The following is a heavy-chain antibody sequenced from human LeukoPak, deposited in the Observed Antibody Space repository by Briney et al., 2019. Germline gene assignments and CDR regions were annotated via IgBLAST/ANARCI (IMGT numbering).Heavy chain of an antibody. CDR2: ISSSSSYI. D-gene: IGHD6-13*01. Sequence: GGSLRLSCAASGFTFSSYSMNWVRQAPGKGLEWVSSISSSSSYIYYADSVKGRFTISRDNAKNPLYLQMNSLRAEDTAVYYCARTIAAAGEVDYWGQGTLVTVSS. CDR3: ARTIAAAGEVDY. V-gene: IGHV3-21*01. J-gene: IGHJ4*02. CDR1: GFTFSSYS.